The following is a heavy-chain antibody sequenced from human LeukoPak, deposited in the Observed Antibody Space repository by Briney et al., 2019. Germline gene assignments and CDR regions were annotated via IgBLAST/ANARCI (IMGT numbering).Heavy chain of an antibody. CDR3: AKREGSPDGGSFDI. D-gene: IGHD2-15*01. Sequence: GRSLRLSCAASGFTLSTYGMNWVRQSPGNRLEWVSGITGGGTTYYADYVKGRFSISRDNSKNTLSLQMNSLRAEDTAVYYCAKREGSPDGGSFDIWGQGTMVTVSS. CDR1: GFTLSTYG. J-gene: IGHJ3*02. CDR2: ITGGGTT. V-gene: IGHV3-23*01.